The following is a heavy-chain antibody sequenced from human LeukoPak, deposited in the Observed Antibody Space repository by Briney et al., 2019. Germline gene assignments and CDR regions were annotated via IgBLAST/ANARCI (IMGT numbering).Heavy chain of an antibody. D-gene: IGHD2-15*01. CDR2: IYPHDSDT. J-gene: IGHJ4*02. V-gene: IGHV5-51*01. CDR3: GRRITSGGRGDY. Sequence: GESLKISCKASGYSFTDYWIGWVRQMPGKCLEWMGVIYPHDSDTRYSPSFQGQVTISADESISTAYLQWSSLKASDTAMYYCGRRITSGGRGDYWGQGTLVTVSS. CDR1: GYSFTDYW.